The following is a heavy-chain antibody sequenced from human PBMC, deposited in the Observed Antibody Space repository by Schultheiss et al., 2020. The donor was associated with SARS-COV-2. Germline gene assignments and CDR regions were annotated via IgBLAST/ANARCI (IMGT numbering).Heavy chain of an antibody. Sequence: SETLSLTCTVSGGSISSGGYYWSWIRQHPGKGLEWIGYIYYSGSTYYNPSLKSLVTISVDTSKNQFSLKLSSVTAADTAVYYCARAKAHYYGSGKGWFDPWGQGTLVTVSS. J-gene: IGHJ5*02. D-gene: IGHD3-10*01. CDR2: IYYSGST. CDR3: ARAKAHYYGSGKGWFDP. CDR1: GGSISSGGYY. V-gene: IGHV4-30-4*08.